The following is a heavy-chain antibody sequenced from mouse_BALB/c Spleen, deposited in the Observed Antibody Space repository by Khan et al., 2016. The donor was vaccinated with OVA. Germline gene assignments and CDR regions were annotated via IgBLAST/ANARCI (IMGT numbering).Heavy chain of an antibody. CDR1: GFTFSSFG. CDR2: ISSGSATI. CDR3: ARSLITTWYFDV. V-gene: IGHV5-17*02. Sequence: EVELVESGGGLVQPGGSRKLSCAASGFTFSSFGMHWVRQAPEKGLEWVAYISSGSATIYYADIVKGRFTISRDNTKNTLFLQMTSLSSEDTAIYYCARSLITTWYFDVWGAGTTVTVSS. D-gene: IGHD2-4*01. J-gene: IGHJ1*01.